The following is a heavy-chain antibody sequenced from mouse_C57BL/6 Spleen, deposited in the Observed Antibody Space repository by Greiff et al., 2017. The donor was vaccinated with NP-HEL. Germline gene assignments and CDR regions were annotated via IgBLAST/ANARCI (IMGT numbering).Heavy chain of an antibody. V-gene: IGHV7-1*01. Sequence: EVNVVESGGGLVQSGRSLRLSCATSGFTFSDFYMEWVRQAPGKGLEWIAASRNKANDYTTEYSASVKGRFIVSRDTSQSILYLQMNALRAEDTAIYYCARDDGYYLAYWGQGTLVTVSA. CDR3: ARDDGYYLAY. CDR2: SRNKANDYTT. J-gene: IGHJ3*01. CDR1: GFTFSDFY. D-gene: IGHD2-3*01.